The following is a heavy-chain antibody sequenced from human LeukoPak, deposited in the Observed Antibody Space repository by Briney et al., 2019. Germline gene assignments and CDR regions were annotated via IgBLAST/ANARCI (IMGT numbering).Heavy chain of an antibody. CDR1: GGSFSGYY. CDR3: ARLSEYSVNSGNYFDY. CDR2: ISYDGSNK. V-gene: IGHV3-30*03. Sequence: LSLTCAVYGGSFSGYYWSWIRQPPGKGLEWVAVISYDGSNKFYADSVRGRFTISRDNAKNSLYLQMNSLRAEDTAVYYCARLSEYSVNSGNYFDYWGQGTLVTVSS. D-gene: IGHD6-6*01. J-gene: IGHJ4*02.